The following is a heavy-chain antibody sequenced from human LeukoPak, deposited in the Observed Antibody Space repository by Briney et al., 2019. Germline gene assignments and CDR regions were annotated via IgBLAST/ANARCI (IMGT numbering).Heavy chain of an antibody. CDR1: GFIVSSVE. CDR3: AKDARITMIGVVRGARPYYFDY. D-gene: IGHD3-22*01. J-gene: IGHJ4*02. V-gene: IGHV3-48*03. CDR2: IATDGSI. Sequence: GGSLRLSCAGSGFIVSSVEMNWVREAPGKGLEWISFIATDGSINYADSVKGRFTLSRDSAQNSLYLHMNSLRAEDTAVYYCAKDARITMIGVVRGARPYYFDYWGQGTLVTVSS.